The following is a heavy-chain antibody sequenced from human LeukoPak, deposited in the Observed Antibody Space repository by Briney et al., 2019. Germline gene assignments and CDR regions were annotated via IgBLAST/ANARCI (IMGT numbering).Heavy chain of an antibody. V-gene: IGHV3-30*04. J-gene: IGHJ4*02. CDR1: GFTFTRYD. D-gene: IGHD4-23*01. CDR2: VSNDETNK. Sequence: GGSLRLSCAASGFTFTRYDMHWVRQAPGKGLEWVAVVSNDETNKDYGNSVKGRFTIARDNSKNTLYLQMNSLRVEDTAVYYCVLGHYGGLFDNWAREPWSPSPQ. CDR3: VLGHYGGLFDN.